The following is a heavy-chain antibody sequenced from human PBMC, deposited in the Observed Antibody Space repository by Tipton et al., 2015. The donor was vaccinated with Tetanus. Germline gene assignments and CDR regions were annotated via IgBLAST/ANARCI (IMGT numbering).Heavy chain of an antibody. D-gene: IGHD2-8*01. V-gene: IGHV5-51*01. CDR3: ARAHCTDGVCNFDF. CDR1: GYIFNNYW. Sequence: QLVQSGGEVKKPGESLKISCKGSGYIFNNYWIGWVRQKPGEGLEWMGIIYPGDSDIRYSQSFQGQVTISVAKSINTAYLQWSSLKASDSSMFSCARAHCTDGVCNFDFWGQGALGTVAS. CDR2: IYPGDSDI. J-gene: IGHJ4*02.